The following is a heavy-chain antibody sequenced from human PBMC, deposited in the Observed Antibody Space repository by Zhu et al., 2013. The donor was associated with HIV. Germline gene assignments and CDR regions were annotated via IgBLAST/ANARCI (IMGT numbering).Heavy chain of an antibody. CDR3: ARDLDYAYYQLLGGYYYYYGMDV. Sequence: QVQLVQSGAEVKKPGSSVKVSCKASGGTFSSYTISWVRQAPGQGLEWMGRIIPILGIANYAQKFQGRVTITADKSTSTAYMELSSLRSEDTAVYYCARDLDYAYYQLLGGYYYYYGMDVWGQGTTVTVSS. CDR2: IIPILGIA. V-gene: IGHV1-69*08. CDR1: GGTFSSYT. D-gene: IGHD2-2*01. J-gene: IGHJ6*02.